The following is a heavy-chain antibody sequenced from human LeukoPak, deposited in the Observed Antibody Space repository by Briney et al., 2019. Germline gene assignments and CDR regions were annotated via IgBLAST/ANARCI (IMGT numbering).Heavy chain of an antibody. CDR2: IWNDGNRK. D-gene: IGHD2-15*01. CDR1: GFTFSDYG. Sequence: GGSLRLSCAASGFTFSDYGMHWVRQAPGKGLEWVAVIWNDGNRKYYGDSVKGRFTISRDNSKNTLYLQMSSLRGEDAAVYYCARDPCSGGSCRNYFDPRGQGTLVTVSS. V-gene: IGHV3-33*01. CDR3: ARDPCSGGSCRNYFDP. J-gene: IGHJ5*02.